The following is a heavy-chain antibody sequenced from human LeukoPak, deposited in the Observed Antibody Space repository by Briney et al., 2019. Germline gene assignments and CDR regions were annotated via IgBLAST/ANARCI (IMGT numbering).Heavy chain of an antibody. V-gene: IGHV3-21*01. CDR3: ARDESIKRWPQTSTAFDI. D-gene: IGHD5-24*01. Sequence: PGGSLRLSCAASGFTFSSYSMNWVRQAPGKGLEWVSSISSSSSYIYYADSVKGRFTISRDNAKNSLYLQMNSLRAEDTAVYYCARDESIKRWPQTSTAFDIWGQGTMVTVSS. J-gene: IGHJ3*02. CDR1: GFTFSSYS. CDR2: ISSSSSYI.